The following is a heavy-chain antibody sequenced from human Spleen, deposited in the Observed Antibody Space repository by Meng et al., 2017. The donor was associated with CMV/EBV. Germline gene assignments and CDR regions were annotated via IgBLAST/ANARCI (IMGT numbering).Heavy chain of an antibody. J-gene: IGHJ6*02. Sequence: ESLKISCTVSGGSISSSNYYWGWIRQPPGKGLEWIGSIYYSGSTYYNPSLKSRVTISVDTSKNQFSLKLSSVTAADTAVYYCARRGRRGYYYYGMDVWGQGTTVTVSS. D-gene: IGHD3-16*01. V-gene: IGHV4-39*01. CDR3: ARRGRRGYYYYGMDV. CDR2: IYYSGST. CDR1: GGSISSSNYY.